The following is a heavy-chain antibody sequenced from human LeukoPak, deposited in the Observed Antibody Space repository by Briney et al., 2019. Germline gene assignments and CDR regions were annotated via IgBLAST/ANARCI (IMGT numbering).Heavy chain of an antibody. CDR3: ARWFSSMGYYFDY. CDR1: GYTFTSYG. V-gene: IGHV1-18*01. CDR2: ISAYSGNT. J-gene: IGHJ4*02. Sequence: ASVTVSFKSSGYTFTSYGISWARHAPGQGLEWMGWISAYSGNTNYAQKLQGRVNMTTDTSTSTAYMELRSLRSDDTAVYYCARWFSSMGYYFDYWGQGTLVTVSS. D-gene: IGHD6-6*01.